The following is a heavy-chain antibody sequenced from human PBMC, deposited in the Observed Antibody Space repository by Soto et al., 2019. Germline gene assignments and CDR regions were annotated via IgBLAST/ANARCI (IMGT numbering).Heavy chain of an antibody. J-gene: IGHJ6*03. CDR1: GGSISSSSYY. CDR2: IYYSGST. Sequence: PSETLSLTCTVSGGSISSSSYYWGWIRQPPGKGLEWIGSIYYSGSTYYNPSLKSRVTISVDTSKNQFSLKLSSVTAADTAVYYCARQFRGIFGVFIGFYYDMDVSGKGTTATVSS. D-gene: IGHD3-3*01. V-gene: IGHV4-39*01. CDR3: ARQFRGIFGVFIGFYYDMDV.